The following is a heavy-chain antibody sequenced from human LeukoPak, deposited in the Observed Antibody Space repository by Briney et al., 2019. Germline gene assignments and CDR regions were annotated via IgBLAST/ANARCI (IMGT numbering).Heavy chain of an antibody. CDR3: ASNLAANYHFYYGIDV. CDR2: SGGSTI. V-gene: IGHV3-11*01. Sequence: SGGSTISYVASVKGRSTISRDNAKNSLYLQMSSLRAEDTAVYYCASNLAANYHFYYGIDVWGQGTTVTVSS. D-gene: IGHD1-26*01. J-gene: IGHJ6*02.